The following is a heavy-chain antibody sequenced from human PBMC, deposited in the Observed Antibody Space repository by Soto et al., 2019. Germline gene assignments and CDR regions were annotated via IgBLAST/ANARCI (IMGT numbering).Heavy chain of an antibody. Sequence: ASVKVSCKASGYTFSSYGISWVRQAPGQGLEWMGWISANNGDTDYAQKFQGRVSMITDTSTNTAYMDLSSLRSDDTATYYCARSTFLSDSGYYNCAIDVWGQGTTVTGSS. CDR1: GYTFSSYG. CDR3: ARSTFLSDSGYYNCAIDV. CDR2: ISANNGDT. J-gene: IGHJ6*02. D-gene: IGHD3-10*01. V-gene: IGHV1-18*01.